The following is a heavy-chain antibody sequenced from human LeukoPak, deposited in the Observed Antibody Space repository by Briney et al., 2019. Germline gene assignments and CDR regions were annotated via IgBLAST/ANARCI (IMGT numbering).Heavy chain of an antibody. Sequence: SETLSLTCAVSGGSISSSNWWSWVRQPPGKGLEWIGEIYHSGSTNYNPSLKSRVTISVDKSKNQFSLKLSSVTAADTAVYYCAREIYYGSLLDAFDIWGQGTMVTVSS. J-gene: IGHJ3*02. CDR1: GGSISSSNW. CDR2: IYHSGST. V-gene: IGHV4-4*02. CDR3: AREIYYGSLLDAFDI. D-gene: IGHD3-10*01.